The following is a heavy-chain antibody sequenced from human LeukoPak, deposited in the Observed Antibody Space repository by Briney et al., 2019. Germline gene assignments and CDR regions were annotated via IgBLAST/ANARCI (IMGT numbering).Heavy chain of an antibody. CDR3: ARGIAAAGHHFDY. Sequence: PSETLSLTCAVYGGSFSGYYWSWIRQPPGKGLEWIGEINHSGSTYYNPSLKSRVTISVDTSKNQFSLKLSSVTAADTAVYYCARGIAAAGHHFDYWGQGTLVTVSS. CDR2: INHSGST. CDR1: GGSFSGYY. D-gene: IGHD6-13*01. J-gene: IGHJ4*02. V-gene: IGHV4-34*01.